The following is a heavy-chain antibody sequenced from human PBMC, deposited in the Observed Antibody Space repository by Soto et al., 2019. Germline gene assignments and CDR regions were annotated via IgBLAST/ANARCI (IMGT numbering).Heavy chain of an antibody. CDR3: ASSLPRRGYSYGGDSFDI. CDR1: GFTFSSYW. V-gene: IGHV3-74*01. J-gene: IGHJ3*02. D-gene: IGHD5-18*01. CDR2: INSDGSST. Sequence: GGSLRLSCAASGFTFSSYWMHWVRQAPGKGLAWVSRINSDGSSTSYADSVKGRFTTSRDNAKNTLYLQMNSLRAEDTAVYYCASSLPRRGYSYGGDSFDIWGQGTMVTVSS.